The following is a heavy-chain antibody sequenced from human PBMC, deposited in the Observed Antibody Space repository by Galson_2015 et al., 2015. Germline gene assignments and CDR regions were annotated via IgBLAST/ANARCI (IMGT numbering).Heavy chain of an antibody. J-gene: IGHJ4*02. CDR3: AKMGSSRWLQFEGSPEGFGY. V-gene: IGHV3-23*01. D-gene: IGHD5-24*01. CDR1: GFTFSSYA. Sequence: SLRLSCAASGFTFSSYAMSWVRQAPGKGLEWVSAISGSGGSTYYTDSVKGRFTISRDNSKNTLYLQMNSLRAEDTAVYYCAKMGSSRWLQFEGSPEGFGYWGQGTLVTVSS. CDR2: ISGSGGST.